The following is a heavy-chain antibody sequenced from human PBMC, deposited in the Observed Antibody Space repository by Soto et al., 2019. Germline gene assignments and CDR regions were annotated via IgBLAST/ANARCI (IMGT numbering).Heavy chain of an antibody. CDR1: GFTFDDYA. Sequence: EVQLVESGGGLVQPGRSLRLSCAASGFTFDDYAMHWVRQAPGKGLEWVSGISWNSGSIGYADSVKGRFTISRDNAKNSLYLQMNSLRAEDTALYYCAKDSGSWDYYYGMDVW. CDR2: ISWNSGSI. CDR3: AKDSGSWDYYYGMDV. D-gene: IGHD1-26*01. J-gene: IGHJ6*01. V-gene: IGHV3-9*01.